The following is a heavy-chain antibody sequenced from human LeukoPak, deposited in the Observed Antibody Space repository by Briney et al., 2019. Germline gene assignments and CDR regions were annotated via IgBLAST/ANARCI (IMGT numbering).Heavy chain of an antibody. J-gene: IGHJ4*02. CDR1: GFTFSSYG. CDR2: ISYDGSNK. Sequence: GGSLRLSCAASGFTFSSYGMHWVRQAPSKGLEWVAVISYDGSNKYYADSVKGRFTISRDNSKNTLYLQMNSLRAEDTAVYYCAKDGGGYYYDSSGYYPDYWGQGTLVTVSS. V-gene: IGHV3-30*18. CDR3: AKDGGGYYYDSSGYYPDY. D-gene: IGHD3-22*01.